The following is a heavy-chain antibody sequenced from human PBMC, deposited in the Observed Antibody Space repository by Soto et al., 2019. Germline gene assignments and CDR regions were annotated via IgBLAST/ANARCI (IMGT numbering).Heavy chain of an antibody. CDR3: ARDGLRYCSSTSCSYYYYMDV. D-gene: IGHD2-2*01. J-gene: IGHJ6*03. CDR1: GFTFSSYG. V-gene: IGHV3-33*01. CDR2: IWYDGSNK. Sequence: ESGGGVVQPGRSLRLSCAASGFTFSSYGMHWVRQAPGKGLEWVAVIWYDGSNKYYADSVKGRFTISRDNSKNTLYLQMNSLRAEDTAVYYCARDGLRYCSSTSCSYYYYMDVWGKGTTVTVSS.